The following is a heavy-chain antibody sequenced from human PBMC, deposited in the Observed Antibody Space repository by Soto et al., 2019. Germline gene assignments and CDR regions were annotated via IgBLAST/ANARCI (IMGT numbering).Heavy chain of an antibody. J-gene: IGHJ1*01. D-gene: IGHD3-22*01. CDR2: ISAYNGNT. CDR3: ARDLSSGYYAPEEYFQH. V-gene: IGHV1-18*01. Sequence: QVQLVQSGAEVKKPGASVKVSCKASGYTFTSYGISWVRQAPGQGLEWMGWISAYNGNTNYAQKLQGRVTMTTDTHTSTAYMELRSLRSDDTAVYYCARDLSSGYYAPEEYFQHWGQGTLVTVSS. CDR1: GYTFTSYG.